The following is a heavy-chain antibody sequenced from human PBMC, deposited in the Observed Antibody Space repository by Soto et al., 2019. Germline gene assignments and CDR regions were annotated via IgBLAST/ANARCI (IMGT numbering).Heavy chain of an antibody. J-gene: IGHJ4*02. Sequence: GGSLRLSCAASGFTFTRYSMNWVRQAPGKGLEWVSSLSSTTNYIYYGDSMKGRFTISRDNAKNSLYLEMNSLRAEDTAVYYCARESEDLTSNFDYWGQGTLVTVSS. CDR2: LSSTTNYI. CDR1: GFTFTRYS. CDR3: ARESEDLTSNFDY. V-gene: IGHV3-21*06.